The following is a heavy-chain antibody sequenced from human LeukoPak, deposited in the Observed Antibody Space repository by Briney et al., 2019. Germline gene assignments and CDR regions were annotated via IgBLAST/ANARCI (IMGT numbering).Heavy chain of an antibody. CDR2: ISSNGGST. J-gene: IGHJ4*02. D-gene: IGHD1-20*01. V-gene: IGHV3-64D*06. Sequence: PGGSLRLSCSASGFTFSSYAMHWVRQAPGKGLEYVSGISSNGGSTYYADSVKGRFSISRDNPKNTLYLQMSSLRPEDTAVYYCVKPGLTGSFDYWGQGTLVTVSS. CDR3: VKPGLTGSFDY. CDR1: GFTFSSYA.